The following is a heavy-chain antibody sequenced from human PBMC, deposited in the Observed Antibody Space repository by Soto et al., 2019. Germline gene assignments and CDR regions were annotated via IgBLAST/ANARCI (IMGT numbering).Heavy chain of an antibody. CDR2: ITKSGGTT. V-gene: IGHV3-23*01. J-gene: IGHJ4*01. CDR3: ARETPLVALTPEFDY. D-gene: IGHD2-15*01. Sequence: PGGSLRLSCAASGFTFSSYAMSWVRQAPGKGLEWVSSITKSGGTTYYADSVKGRFTISRDNAKSSLYLQMNNLRVGDTAVYYCARETPLVALTPEFDYWGHGTLVTVSS. CDR1: GFTFSSYA.